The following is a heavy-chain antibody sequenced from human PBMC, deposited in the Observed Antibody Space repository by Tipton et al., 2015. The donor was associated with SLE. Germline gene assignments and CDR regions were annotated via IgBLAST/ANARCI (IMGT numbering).Heavy chain of an antibody. D-gene: IGHD6-13*01. J-gene: IGHJ6*02. CDR1: GFTFSRYG. V-gene: IGHV3-30*18. CDR2: ISHDGRNK. CDR3: AKDGYSSSWTRGYYGMDV. Sequence: SLRLSCAASGFTFSRYGMHWVRQAPGKGLEWVALISHDGRNKYYGDSVKGRFTISRDNSKNTLYLQMNSLRVEDTAVYYCAKDGYSSSWTRGYYGMDVWGQGTTVTVSS.